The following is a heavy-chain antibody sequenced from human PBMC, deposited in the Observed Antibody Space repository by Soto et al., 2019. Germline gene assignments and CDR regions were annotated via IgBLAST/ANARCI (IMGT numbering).Heavy chain of an antibody. CDR2: INTANGNT. D-gene: IGHD2-15*01. Sequence: ASVKVSCKTSGYTFTTYAVHWVRQAPGQSLEWMGWINTANGNTEYSRKFQGRFTITRDTYASTAYMDLSSLRSEDTAMYYCARYCSGCTCYWGQGTLVTVPQ. CDR1: GYTFTTYA. V-gene: IGHV1-3*04. J-gene: IGHJ4*02. CDR3: ARYCSGCTCY.